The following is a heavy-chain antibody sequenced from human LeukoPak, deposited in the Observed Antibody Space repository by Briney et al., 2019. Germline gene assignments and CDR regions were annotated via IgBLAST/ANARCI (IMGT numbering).Heavy chain of an antibody. CDR1: GGSISSYY. J-gene: IGHJ6*02. Sequence: SETLSLTCTLSGGSISSYYWSWIRQPAGKGLEWIGRIYTSGSTNYNPSLKSRVTMSVDTSKNQFSLKLSPVTAADTAVYYCARVRSDYDYYGMDVWGQGTTVTVSS. V-gene: IGHV4-4*07. CDR3: ARVRSDYDYYGMDV. CDR2: IYTSGST.